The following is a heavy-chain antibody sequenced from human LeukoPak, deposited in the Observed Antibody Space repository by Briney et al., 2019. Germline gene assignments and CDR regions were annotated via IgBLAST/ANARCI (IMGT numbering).Heavy chain of an antibody. D-gene: IGHD3-16*01. J-gene: IGHJ4*02. CDR2: ISGSGGST. Sequence: PGGSLRLSCAASGFTFSSYAMTWVRQAPGKGLEWVSGISGSGGSTYYADSVKGRFTISRDNAKNSLYLQMNSLRAEDTALYYCAKAGLGPGFFDYWGQGTLVTVSS. V-gene: IGHV3-23*01. CDR3: AKAGLGPGFFDY. CDR1: GFTFSSYA.